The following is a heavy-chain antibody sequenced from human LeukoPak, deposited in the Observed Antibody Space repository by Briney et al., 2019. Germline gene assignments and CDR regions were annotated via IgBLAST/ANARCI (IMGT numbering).Heavy chain of an antibody. Sequence: ASVKVSCKASGYTFTTYYMHWVRQAPGQGLEWMGIINPSGSSTTYAQKFQGRVTLTRDTSTSTVYMELSGLRSEDTAVYYCARDTKACSTTSCQTSFFDYWGQGTLVTVSS. D-gene: IGHD2-2*01. CDR2: INPSGSST. CDR3: ARDTKACSTTSCQTSFFDY. CDR1: GYTFTTYY. J-gene: IGHJ4*02. V-gene: IGHV1-46*01.